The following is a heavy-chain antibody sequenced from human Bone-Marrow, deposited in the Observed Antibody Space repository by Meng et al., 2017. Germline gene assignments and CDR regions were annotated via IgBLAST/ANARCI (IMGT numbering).Heavy chain of an antibody. CDR1: GYTLSRYA. CDR2: ISTNNGNP. CDR3: TRDGYSDCSRTSCFDF. J-gene: IGHJ4*02. Sequence: QVQLVQSGAEVKKPGASVKVSCKASGYTLSRYAINWLRQAPGQGLEWMGWISTNNGNPTYAQGFTGRFDFSLDTSVSTAYLQISTLKADDTAVYYCTRDGYSDCSRTSCFDFWGQGTLVTVSS. V-gene: IGHV7-4-1*02. D-gene: IGHD2-2*01.